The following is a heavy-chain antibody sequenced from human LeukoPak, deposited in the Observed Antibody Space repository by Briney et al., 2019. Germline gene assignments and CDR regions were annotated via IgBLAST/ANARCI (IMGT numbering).Heavy chain of an antibody. CDR3: AKGLAPSVPHCFDY. D-gene: IGHD2-15*01. V-gene: IGHV4-34*01. J-gene: IGHJ4*02. CDR1: GGSFSGYY. Sequence: SERLSLTCAVYGGSFSGYYWSLIRQPPGKGLEWIGEINHSGSTHYNPSLKSRVTISVDTSKNQFSLKLSSVTAADTAVYYCAKGLAPSVPHCFDYWGQGTLVTVSS. CDR2: INHSGST.